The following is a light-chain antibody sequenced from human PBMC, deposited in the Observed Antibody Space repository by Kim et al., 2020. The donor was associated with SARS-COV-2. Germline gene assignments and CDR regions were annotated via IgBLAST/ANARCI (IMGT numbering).Light chain of an antibody. CDR3: QAWDSSTAV. CDR2: QDS. J-gene: IGLJ3*02. V-gene: IGLV3-1*01. Sequence: SYELTQPPSVSVSPGQTASITCSGDTLGDKYACWYQQKPGQSPVLVIYQDSKRPSGIPERFSGSNSGNTATLTISGTQAKDEADYYCQAWDSSTAVFGGGTQLTVL. CDR1: TLGDKY.